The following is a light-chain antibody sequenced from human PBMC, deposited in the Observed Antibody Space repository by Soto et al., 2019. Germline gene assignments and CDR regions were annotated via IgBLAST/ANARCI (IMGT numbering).Light chain of an antibody. CDR1: QGVGGW. CDR3: QQYNSYWT. J-gene: IGKJ1*01. Sequence: IQMTQSPSSVSASVGDRVTMTCRASQGVGGWLAWYQQKPGKAPKLLIYKASSLESGVPSRFSGSGSGTEFTLTISSLQPDDFATYYCQQYNSYWTFGQGTKVDIK. V-gene: IGKV1-5*03. CDR2: KAS.